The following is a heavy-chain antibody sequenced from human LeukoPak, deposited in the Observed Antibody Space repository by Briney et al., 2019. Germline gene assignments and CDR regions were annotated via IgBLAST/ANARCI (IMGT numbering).Heavy chain of an antibody. Sequence: PGGSPRLSCAASTFTFSSNAMSWVRQAPGKGLEWVSAISGSGGSTYYADSVKGRFTISRDNSKNTLYLQMNSLRAEDTAVYYCARHSRGVGATPRGAFDIWGQGTMVTVSS. V-gene: IGHV3-23*01. CDR2: ISGSGGST. D-gene: IGHD1-26*01. CDR1: TFTFSSNA. CDR3: ARHSRGVGATPRGAFDI. J-gene: IGHJ3*02.